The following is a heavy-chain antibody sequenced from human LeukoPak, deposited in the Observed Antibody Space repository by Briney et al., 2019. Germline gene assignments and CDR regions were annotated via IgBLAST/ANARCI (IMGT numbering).Heavy chain of an antibody. CDR3: ARVFRGAVTSNWFDP. CDR2: ISDSGST. CDR1: GASMNGHY. J-gene: IGHJ5*02. Sequence: SETLSLTCSVSGASMNGHYWTWIRLSPGKGLEWIGYISDSGSTSYNPSLRSRVIMALEASKTEFSLRLNSVTVADTAVYYCARVFRGAVTSNWFDPWGQGTLVTVSS. V-gene: IGHV4-59*11. D-gene: IGHD3-3*01.